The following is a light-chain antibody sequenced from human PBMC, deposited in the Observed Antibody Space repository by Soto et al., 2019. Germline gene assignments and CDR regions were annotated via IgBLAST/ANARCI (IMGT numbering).Light chain of an antibody. CDR3: CSNAVGSTYV. J-gene: IGLJ1*01. CDR1: STHVGSHKL. Sequence: SALTQPASVSGAAGQAITISCTGTSTHVGSHKLVSWYQQYPGNAPKLIIFEAYKRPSGVSNRFSGSKSGSTASLTISGLQAEDEADYYCCSNAVGSTYVFGTGTKVTVL. V-gene: IGLV2-23*01. CDR2: EAY.